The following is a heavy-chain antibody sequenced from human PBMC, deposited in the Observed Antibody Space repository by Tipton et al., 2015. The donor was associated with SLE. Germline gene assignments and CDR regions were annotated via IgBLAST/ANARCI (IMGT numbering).Heavy chain of an antibody. CDR2: IRYDGSNK. Sequence: RSLRLSCAASGFTFSKQGMHWVRQAPGKGLEWVAFIRYDGSNKYYADSVKGRFTISRDNSKNTLYMQMNSLRAEDTAVYYCARRINLDYWGRGTLVTVTS. V-gene: IGHV3-30*19. J-gene: IGHJ4*02. D-gene: IGHD3-16*01. CDR1: GFTFSKQG. CDR3: ARRINLDY.